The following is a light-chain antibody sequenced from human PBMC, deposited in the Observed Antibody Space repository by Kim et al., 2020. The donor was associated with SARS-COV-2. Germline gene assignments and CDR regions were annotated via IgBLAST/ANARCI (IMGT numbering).Light chain of an antibody. Sequence: PGESITFSCTGTSSDVGVYNYVSWYQQPPGKAPKLMIYDVIKRPSGVSNRFSGSKSGNTASLTISGLQAEDEADYYCSSYTSSSRVFGGGTQLTVL. CDR1: SSDVGVYNY. CDR3: SSYTSSSRV. J-gene: IGLJ2*01. V-gene: IGLV2-14*04. CDR2: DVI.